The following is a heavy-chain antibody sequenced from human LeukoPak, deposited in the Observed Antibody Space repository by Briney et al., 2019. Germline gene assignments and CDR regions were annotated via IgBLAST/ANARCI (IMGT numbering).Heavy chain of an antibody. CDR1: GFTFSSYG. Sequence: PGGSLRLSCAASGFTFSSYGMHWVRQAPGKGLEWVALIWYDGSNKYYADSVKGRFTISRDNAKNSLYLQMNSLRAEDTAVYYCARDRGVFVAASNWFDPWGQGTLVTVSS. CDR3: ARDRGVFVAASNWFDP. CDR2: IWYDGSNK. J-gene: IGHJ5*02. V-gene: IGHV3-33*01. D-gene: IGHD2-15*01.